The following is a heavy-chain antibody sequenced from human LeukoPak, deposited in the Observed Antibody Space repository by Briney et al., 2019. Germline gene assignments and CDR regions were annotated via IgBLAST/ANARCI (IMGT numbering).Heavy chain of an antibody. CDR3: ARGSDVLRYFDWLYYFDS. CDR1: GYTFTSYY. Sequence: ASVKVSCKASGYTFTSYYMHWVRQAPGQGLEWMGIINPSGGSTSYAQKFQGRVTMTRDTSTSTVYMELSSLRSEDTAVYYCARGSDVLRYFDWLYYFDSWGQGTLVTVSS. V-gene: IGHV1-46*01. D-gene: IGHD3-9*01. J-gene: IGHJ4*02. CDR2: INPSGGST.